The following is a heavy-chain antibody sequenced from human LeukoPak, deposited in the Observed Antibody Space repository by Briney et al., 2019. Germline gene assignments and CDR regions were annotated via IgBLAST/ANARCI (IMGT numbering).Heavy chain of an antibody. CDR1: GYTFTSYG. J-gene: IGHJ5*02. CDR3: ARDGYETSEYSSRWYSDWFDP. CDR2: ISAYNGNT. Sequence: ASVKVSCKASGYTFTSYGISWVRQAPGQGLEWMGWISAYNGNTNYAQKLQGRVTMTTDTSTSTAYMELRSLRSDDTAVYYCARDGYETSEYSSRWYSDWFDPWGQGTLVTVSS. D-gene: IGHD6-13*01. V-gene: IGHV1-18*01.